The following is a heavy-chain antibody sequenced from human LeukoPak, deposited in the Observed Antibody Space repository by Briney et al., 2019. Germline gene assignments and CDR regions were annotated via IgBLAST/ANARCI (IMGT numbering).Heavy chain of an antibody. D-gene: IGHD3-22*01. J-gene: IGHJ4*02. Sequence: ASVKVSCKASGYTFTGYYMHWVRQAPGQGLEWMGWINPNSGGTNYAQKFQGRVTMTRDTSISTAYMELSRLRSDDTAVYYCAREVNYYDSSGYYCEYWGQGTLVTVSS. V-gene: IGHV1-2*02. CDR2: INPNSGGT. CDR3: AREVNYYDSSGYYCEY. CDR1: GYTFTGYY.